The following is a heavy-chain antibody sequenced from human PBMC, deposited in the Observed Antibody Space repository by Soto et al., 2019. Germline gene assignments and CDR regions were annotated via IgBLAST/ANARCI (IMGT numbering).Heavy chain of an antibody. CDR3: AKDSGDSYYYYYMDV. Sequence: VQLVESGGGVVQPGRSLRLSCAASGFTFSSYGMHWVRQAPGKGLEWVAVISYDGSNKYYADSVKGRFTISRDNSKNTLYLQMNSLRAEDTAVYYCAKDSGDSYYYYYMDVWGKGTTVTVSS. CDR1: GFTFSSYG. D-gene: IGHD6-25*01. CDR2: ISYDGSNK. V-gene: IGHV3-30*18. J-gene: IGHJ6*03.